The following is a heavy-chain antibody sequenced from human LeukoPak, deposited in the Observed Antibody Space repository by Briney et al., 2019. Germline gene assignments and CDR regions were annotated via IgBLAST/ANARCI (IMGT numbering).Heavy chain of an antibody. J-gene: IGHJ5*02. Sequence: SETLSLTCTVSGYSISSGYYWGWIRQPPGKGLEWIGSIYHSGSTYYNPSLKSRVTISVDTSKNQFSLKLSSATAADTAVYYCARNHDYGDYNRFDPWGQGTLVTVSS. V-gene: IGHV4-38-2*02. CDR1: GYSISSGYY. D-gene: IGHD4-17*01. CDR3: ARNHDYGDYNRFDP. CDR2: IYHSGST.